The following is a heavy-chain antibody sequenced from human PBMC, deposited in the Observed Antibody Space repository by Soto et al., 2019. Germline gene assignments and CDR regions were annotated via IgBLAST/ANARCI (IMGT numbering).Heavy chain of an antibody. V-gene: IGHV4-39*01. Sequence: SETLSLTCTVSGGSISSSSYYWGWIRQPPGKGLEWIGSIYYSGSTYYNPSLKSRVTISVDTSKNQFSLKLSSVTAADTAVYYCATDSGYDNQGMDVWGQGTTVTVSS. CDR1: GGSISSSSYY. J-gene: IGHJ6*02. D-gene: IGHD5-12*01. CDR3: ATDSGYDNQGMDV. CDR2: IYYSGST.